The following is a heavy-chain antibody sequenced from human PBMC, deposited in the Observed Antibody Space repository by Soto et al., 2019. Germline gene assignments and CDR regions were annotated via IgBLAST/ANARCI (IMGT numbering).Heavy chain of an antibody. V-gene: IGHV1-18*01. CDR3: ARDWESIAAAPVDYFDY. D-gene: IGHD6-13*01. CDR1: GYTFTSYG. J-gene: IGHJ4*02. CDR2: ISAYNGNT. Sequence: SVKVSCKASGYTFTSYGISWVRQAPGQGLEWMGWISAYNGNTNYAQKLQGRVTMTTDTSTSTAYMELRSLRSDDTAVYYCARDWESIAAAPVDYFDYWGQGTLVTVSS.